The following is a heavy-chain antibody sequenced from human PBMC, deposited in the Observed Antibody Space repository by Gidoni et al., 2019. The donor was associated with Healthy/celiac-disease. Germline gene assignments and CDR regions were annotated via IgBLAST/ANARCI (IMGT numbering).Heavy chain of an antibody. D-gene: IGHD2-2*02. J-gene: IGHJ4*02. CDR3: ARGVVVPAAKPVSGWLGRY. CDR2: ISYDGSNK. V-gene: IGHV3-30-3*01. Sequence: QVQLVESGGGVVQPGRSLRLSCAASGFTFSSYAMHWVRLAPGKGLEWVAVISYDGSNKYYADSVKGRFTISRDNSKNTLYLQMNSLRAEDTAVYYCARGVVVPAAKPVSGWLGRYWGQGTLVTVSS. CDR1: GFTFSSYA.